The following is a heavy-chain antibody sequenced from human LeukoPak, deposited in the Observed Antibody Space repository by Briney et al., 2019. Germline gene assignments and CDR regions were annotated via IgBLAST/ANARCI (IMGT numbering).Heavy chain of an antibody. CDR2: INHSGST. CDR1: GGSISSYY. Sequence: PSETLSLTCTVSGGSISSYYWSWIRQPPGKGLEWIGEINHSGSTNYNPSLKSRVTISVDTSKNQFSLKLSSVTAADTAVYYCARSGYSYGLDYWGQGTLVTVSS. J-gene: IGHJ4*02. D-gene: IGHD5-18*01. CDR3: ARSGYSYGLDY. V-gene: IGHV4-34*01.